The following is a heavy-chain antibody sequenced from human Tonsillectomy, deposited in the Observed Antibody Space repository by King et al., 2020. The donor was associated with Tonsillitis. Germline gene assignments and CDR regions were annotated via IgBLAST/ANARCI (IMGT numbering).Heavy chain of an antibody. CDR3: AKDWKSHYGGNSGFWWFLDL. D-gene: IGHD4-23*01. Sequence: VQLVESGGGLVQPGGSLRLSCAASGFTFSSYAMSWVRQAPGKGLEWVSAISGSGGSTYYADSVTGRFTISRDNSKNTLNLQMNSLRAEDTAVYYCAKDWKSHYGGNSGFWWFLDLWGRGTLVTVSS. J-gene: IGHJ2*01. CDR1: GFTFSSYA. CDR2: ISGSGGST. V-gene: IGHV3-23*04.